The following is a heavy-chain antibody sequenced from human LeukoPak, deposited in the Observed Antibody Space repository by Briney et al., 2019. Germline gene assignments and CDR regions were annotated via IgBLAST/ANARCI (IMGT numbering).Heavy chain of an antibody. V-gene: IGHV3-48*03. CDR3: ARNDYGAPMDV. Sequence: GGSLRLSCAASGFTFSSYEMNWVRQAPGKGLEWVSYISSSGSTIYYADSVKGRFTISRDNAKNSLYLQMNSLRAEDTAVYYCARNDYGAPMDVWGQGTTVTVSS. D-gene: IGHD4-17*01. CDR1: GFTFSSYE. CDR2: ISSSGSTI. J-gene: IGHJ6*02.